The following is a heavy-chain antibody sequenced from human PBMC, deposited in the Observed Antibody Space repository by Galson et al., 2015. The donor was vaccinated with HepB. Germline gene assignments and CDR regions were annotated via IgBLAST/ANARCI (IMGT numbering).Heavy chain of an antibody. CDR3: ARVDDCGGDCYSSSWYFDL. CDR1: GFTFSSYW. V-gene: IGHV3-74*01. D-gene: IGHD2-21*02. Sequence: SLRLSCAASGFTFSSYWMHWVRQAPGKGLVWVSRINSDGSSTSYADSVKGRFTISRDNAKNTLYLQMNSLRAEDTAVYYCARVDDCGGDCYSSSWYFDLWGRGTLVTVSS. J-gene: IGHJ2*01. CDR2: INSDGSST.